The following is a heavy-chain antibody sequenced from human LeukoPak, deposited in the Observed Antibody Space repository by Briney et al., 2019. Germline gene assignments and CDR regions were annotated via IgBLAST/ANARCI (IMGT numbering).Heavy chain of an antibody. Sequence: PGGSLRLACAASGFTFSSYWMHWVRQAPGKGLVWVSRINSDGSSTSYADSVKGRFTISRDNAKNTLYLQMNSLRAEDTAVYYCARDRGSGWYYFDYWGQGTLVTVSS. J-gene: IGHJ4*02. V-gene: IGHV3-74*01. CDR2: INSDGSST. D-gene: IGHD6-19*01. CDR3: ARDRGSGWYYFDY. CDR1: GFTFSSYW.